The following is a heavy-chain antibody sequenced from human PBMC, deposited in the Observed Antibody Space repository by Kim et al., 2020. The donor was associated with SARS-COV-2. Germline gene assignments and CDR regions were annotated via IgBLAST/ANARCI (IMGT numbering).Heavy chain of an antibody. CDR3: ARSGNGYNAFGI. J-gene: IGHJ4*02. CDR2: ISTRGGSI. D-gene: IGHD5-12*01. V-gene: IGHV3-11*01. Sequence: GGSLRLSCAASGLTFSDSYMNWVRQAPGKGLEWVSFISTRGGSIFYADSVEGRFTISRDNAKNSLYLQMNSLRDEDTAVYYCARSGNGYNAFGIWGQGVLVTVSS. CDR1: GLTFSDSY.